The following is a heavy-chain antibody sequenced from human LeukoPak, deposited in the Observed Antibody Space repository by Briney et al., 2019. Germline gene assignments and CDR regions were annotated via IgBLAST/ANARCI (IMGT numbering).Heavy chain of an antibody. V-gene: IGHV1-69*13. Sequence: ASVKVSCKASGGTFSSYAISWVRPATGQGLEWMGGIIPIFGTANYAQKFQGRVTITADESTSTAYMELSSLRSEDTAVYYCARGFNYYDSSGYRFDYWGQGTLVTVSS. D-gene: IGHD3-22*01. J-gene: IGHJ4*02. CDR2: IIPIFGTA. CDR3: ARGFNYYDSSGYRFDY. CDR1: GGTFSSYA.